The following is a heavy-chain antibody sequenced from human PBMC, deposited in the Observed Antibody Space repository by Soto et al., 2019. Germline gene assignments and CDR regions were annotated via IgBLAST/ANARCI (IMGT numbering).Heavy chain of an antibody. CDR3: SRGPDYGRNYYYGMDV. CDR1: GGTFSSYA. D-gene: IGHD4-17*01. CDR2: IIPIFGTA. J-gene: IGHJ6*02. Sequence: SVKVSCKASGGTFSSYAISWVRQAPGQGLEWMGGIIPIFGTANYAQKLQGRVTITADESTSTVYMELSSLRSEDTALYYFSRGPDYGRNYYYGMDVWGQGTTVTVSS. V-gene: IGHV1-69*13.